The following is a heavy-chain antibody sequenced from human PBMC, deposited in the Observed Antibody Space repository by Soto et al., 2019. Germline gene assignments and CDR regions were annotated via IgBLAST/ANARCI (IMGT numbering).Heavy chain of an antibody. CDR3: ARRRYCSGGSCWGVWWFDP. D-gene: IGHD2-15*01. V-gene: IGHV5-51*01. CDR1: GYSFTSYW. J-gene: IGHJ5*02. CDR2: IYPGDSDT. Sequence: EVQLVPSGAEVKKPGESLKISCKGSGYSFTSYWIGWVRQMPGKGLEWMGIIYPGDSDTRYSPSFQGQVTISADKSISTAYLQWSSLKASDTAMYYCARRRYCSGGSCWGVWWFDPWGQGTLVTVSS.